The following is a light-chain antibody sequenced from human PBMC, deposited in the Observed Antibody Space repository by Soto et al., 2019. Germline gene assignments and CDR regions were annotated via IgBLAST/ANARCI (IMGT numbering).Light chain of an antibody. V-gene: IGKV3-20*01. CDR2: GAS. Sequence: EIELTQSPGTLSSSAGERVTISCRASQSVSSEYLAWYQQKPGQAPRLLIFGASIRAAGISDRFSGSGSGTDFTLTITSLEPADFAVYSCQKYSTYPATFGQGTKVEIK. J-gene: IGKJ1*01. CDR3: QKYSTYPAT. CDR1: QSVSSEY.